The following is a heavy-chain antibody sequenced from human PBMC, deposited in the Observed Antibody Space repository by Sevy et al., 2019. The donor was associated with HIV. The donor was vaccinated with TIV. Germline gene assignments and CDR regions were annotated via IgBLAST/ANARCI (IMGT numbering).Heavy chain of an antibody. Sequence: SQTLSLTCAISGDSVSSNSAAWNWIRQSPSRGLEWLGRTLYRSKRYNDYAVSVKSRITINPDTSKNQVSLQLNSVTPEDTAIYYCARDGLTYGGMDVWGQGTTVTVSS. CDR1: GDSVSSNSAA. CDR3: ARDGLTYGGMDV. D-gene: IGHD1-20*01. CDR2: TLYRSKRYN. V-gene: IGHV6-1*01. J-gene: IGHJ6*02.